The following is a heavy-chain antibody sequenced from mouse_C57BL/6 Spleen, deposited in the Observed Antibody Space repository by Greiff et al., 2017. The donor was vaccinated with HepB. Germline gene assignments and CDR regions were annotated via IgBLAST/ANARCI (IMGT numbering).Heavy chain of an antibody. CDR2: INYDGSST. Sequence: EVMLVESEGGLVQPGSSMKLSCTASGFTFSDYYMAWVRQVPEKGLEWVANINYDGSSTYYLDSLKSRFIISRDNAKNILYLQMSSLKSEDTATYYCAREDGSPYFDYWGQGTTLTVSS. CDR1: GFTFSDYY. J-gene: IGHJ2*01. D-gene: IGHD1-1*01. CDR3: AREDGSPYFDY. V-gene: IGHV5-16*01.